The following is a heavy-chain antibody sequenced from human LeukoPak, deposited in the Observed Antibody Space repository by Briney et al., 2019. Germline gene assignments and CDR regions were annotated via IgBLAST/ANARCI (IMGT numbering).Heavy chain of an antibody. CDR2: IYYSGTT. D-gene: IGHD3-10*01. V-gene: IGHV4-59*01. Sequence: SETLSLTCSVSDGSISSYYWSWIRQPPGKGLEWIGYIYYSGTTNYNPSLKSRLTISVDTSKNQFSLKLSSVTPADTAVYYCARVLWFGEFWYYFDYWGQGTLVTVSS. CDR3: ARVLWFGEFWYYFDY. J-gene: IGHJ4*02. CDR1: DGSISSYY.